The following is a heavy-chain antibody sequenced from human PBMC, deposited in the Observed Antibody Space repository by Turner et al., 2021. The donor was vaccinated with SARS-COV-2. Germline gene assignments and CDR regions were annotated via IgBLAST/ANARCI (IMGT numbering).Heavy chain of an antibody. CDR3: ARGTYYYDSSVYSGTNWFDP. D-gene: IGHD3-22*01. CDR1: GFTFSRYS. V-gene: IGHV3-21*01. J-gene: IGHJ5*02. Sequence: EVQLVESGGGLVKPGGSLILSCSSSGFTFSRYSMNWVRQAPGKGLEWVSSISSSSSYIYYADSVKGRFTISRDNAKNSLYLQMNSLRAEDTAVYYCARGTYYYDSSVYSGTNWFDPWGQGTLVTVSS. CDR2: ISSSSSYI.